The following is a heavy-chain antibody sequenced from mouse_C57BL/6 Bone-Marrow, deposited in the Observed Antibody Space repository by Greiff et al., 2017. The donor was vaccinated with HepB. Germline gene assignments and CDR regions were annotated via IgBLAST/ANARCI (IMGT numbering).Heavy chain of an antibody. J-gene: IGHJ2*01. CDR2: IYPRSGNT. D-gene: IGHD1-1*01. CDR1: TSYG. Sequence: QVQLQQSGAELARPGASVKLSFTSYGISWVKQRTGQGLEWIGEIYPRSGNTYYNEKFKGKATLTADKSSSTAYMELRSLTSEDSAVYFCARSGAFTTVVATDYWGQGTTLTVSS. CDR3: ARSGAFTTVVATDY. V-gene: IGHV1-81*01.